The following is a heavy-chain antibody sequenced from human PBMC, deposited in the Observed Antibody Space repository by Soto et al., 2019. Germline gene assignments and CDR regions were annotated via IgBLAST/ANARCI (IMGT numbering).Heavy chain of an antibody. CDR2: ISSSGSTI. D-gene: IGHD2-2*01. CDR3: ARSCSSTSCYAPDY. Sequence: GGSLRLSCAASGFTFSDYYMSWIRQAPGKGLEWVSYISSSGSTIYYADSVKGRFTISRDNAKNTLYLQMNSLRAEDTAVYYCARSCSSTSCYAPDYWGQGTLVTVSS. J-gene: IGHJ4*02. CDR1: GFTFSDYY. V-gene: IGHV3-11*04.